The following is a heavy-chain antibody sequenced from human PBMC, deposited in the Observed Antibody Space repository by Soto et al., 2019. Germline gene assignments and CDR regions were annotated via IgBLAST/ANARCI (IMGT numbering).Heavy chain of an antibody. CDR2: INHTGST. Sequence: SETLSLTCAVYCAPFIGYYWTWIRQPPGKGLEWIGEINHTGSTKYNPSLKSRVTISLDTSKNQFSLSLRSVTAADTAVYYCARGREIFGAVTPFEYWGQGTQVTVSS. CDR1: CAPFIGYY. J-gene: IGHJ4*02. CDR3: ARGREIFGAVTPFEY. V-gene: IGHV4-34*01. D-gene: IGHD3-3*01.